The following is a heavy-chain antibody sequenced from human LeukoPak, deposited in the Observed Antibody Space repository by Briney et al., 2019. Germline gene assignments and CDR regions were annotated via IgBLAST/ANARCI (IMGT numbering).Heavy chain of an antibody. D-gene: IGHD1-26*01. V-gene: IGHV3-30*18. CDR1: VFTFSSYG. Sequence: GRSLRLSCAAAVFTFSSYGIHWVRQAPGEGLEWVAVISYDGSSKYYADSVKGRFTISRDNSKNTLHLQMNSLRAEDTAVYYCAKDGGSYLNWIDPWGQGTLVTVSS. CDR2: ISYDGSSK. CDR3: AKDGGSYLNWIDP. J-gene: IGHJ5*02.